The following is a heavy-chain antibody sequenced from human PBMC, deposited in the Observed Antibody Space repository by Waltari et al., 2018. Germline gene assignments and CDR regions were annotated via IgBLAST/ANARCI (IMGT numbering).Heavy chain of an antibody. Sequence: EVQLLESGGGLVQPGGSLRLSCAASGFTFSIYAMSWVRQAPGKGLEWVSVIYSGGSTYYADSVKGRFTISRDNSKNTLYLQMNSLRAEDTAVYYCAKLGQWLVRDDAFDIWGQGTMVTVSS. D-gene: IGHD6-19*01. CDR1: GFTFSIYA. CDR2: IYSGGST. V-gene: IGHV3-23*03. CDR3: AKLGQWLVRDDAFDI. J-gene: IGHJ3*02.